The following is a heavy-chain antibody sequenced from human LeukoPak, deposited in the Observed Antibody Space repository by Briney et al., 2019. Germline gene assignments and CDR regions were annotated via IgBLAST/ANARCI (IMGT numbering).Heavy chain of an antibody. Sequence: SETLSLTCAVYGGSFSGYYWSWIRQPPGKGLEWIGEINHSGSTNYNPSLKSRVTISVDTSKNQFSLKLSSVTAADTAMYYCARMITMVRGVIIGNWFDPWGQGTLVTVSS. D-gene: IGHD3-10*01. CDR1: GGSFSGYY. J-gene: IGHJ5*02. V-gene: IGHV4-34*01. CDR2: INHSGST. CDR3: ARMITMVRGVIIGNWFDP.